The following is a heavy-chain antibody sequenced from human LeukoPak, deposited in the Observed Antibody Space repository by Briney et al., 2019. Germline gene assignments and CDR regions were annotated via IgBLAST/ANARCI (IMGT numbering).Heavy chain of an antibody. CDR3: ARATSSNWNDGVTFDY. Sequence: SETLSLTCAVYGGSFSGYYWSWIRQPAGKGLEWIGRIYTSGSTNYNPSLKSRVTMSVDTSKNQFSLKLSSVTAADTAVYYCARATSSNWNDGVTFDYWGQGTLVTVSS. D-gene: IGHD1-1*01. CDR2: IYTSGST. CDR1: GGSFSGYY. J-gene: IGHJ4*02. V-gene: IGHV4-59*10.